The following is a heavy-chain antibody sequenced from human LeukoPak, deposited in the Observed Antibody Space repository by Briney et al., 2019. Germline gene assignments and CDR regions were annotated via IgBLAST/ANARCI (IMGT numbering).Heavy chain of an antibody. V-gene: IGHV4-34*01. CDR2: INHSGST. Sequence: PSETLSLTCTVSGGSISSYYWSWIRQPPGKGLEWIGEINHSGSTNYNPPLKSRVTISVDTSKNQFSLKLSSVTAADTAVYYCARGAMGATREVDYWGQGTLVTVSS. D-gene: IGHD1-26*01. J-gene: IGHJ4*02. CDR3: ARGAMGATREVDY. CDR1: GGSISSYY.